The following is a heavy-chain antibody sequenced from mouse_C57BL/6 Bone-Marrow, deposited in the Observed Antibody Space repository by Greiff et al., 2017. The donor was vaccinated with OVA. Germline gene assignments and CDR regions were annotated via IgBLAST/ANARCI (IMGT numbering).Heavy chain of an antibody. CDR1: GYTFTSYD. V-gene: IGHV1-85*01. CDR2: IYPRDGST. CDR3: ARSRWLLPYYYAMDY. D-gene: IGHD2-3*01. J-gene: IGHJ4*01. Sequence: QVQLQQSGPELVKPGASVKLSCKASGYTFTSYDINWVKQRPGQGLEWIGWIYPRDGSTKYNEKFKGKATLTVDTSSSTAYMELHSLTSEDSAVYFCARSRWLLPYYYAMDYWGQGTSVTVSS.